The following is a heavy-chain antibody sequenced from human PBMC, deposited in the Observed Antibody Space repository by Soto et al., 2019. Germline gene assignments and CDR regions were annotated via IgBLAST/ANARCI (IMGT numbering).Heavy chain of an antibody. Sequence: ASVKVSCKESGYTLDSYYMHWVRQAPRQGLEWMGWINPNSGSTSYAQKFQGWVTMTRDTSISTAYMELSRLRSDDTAVYYCARDIVVVPAAIGQYYYYGMDVWGQGTTVTVSS. CDR2: INPNSGST. CDR1: GYTLDSYY. V-gene: IGHV1-2*04. J-gene: IGHJ6*02. CDR3: ARDIVVVPAAIGQYYYYGMDV. D-gene: IGHD2-2*02.